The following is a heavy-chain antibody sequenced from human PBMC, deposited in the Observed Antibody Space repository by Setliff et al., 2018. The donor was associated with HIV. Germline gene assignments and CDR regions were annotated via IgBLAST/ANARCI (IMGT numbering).Heavy chain of an antibody. CDR2: INPNSGGT. Sequence: ASVKVSCKASGYTFTGYYMHWVRQAPGQGLEWMGWINPNSGGTDYAQKFQGRVTMTRDTSISTAYMELSGLTSDDTAIYYCAKQGYSDSLYAFDVWGQGTMVTVSS. CDR1: GYTFTGYY. D-gene: IGHD1-26*01. J-gene: IGHJ3*01. V-gene: IGHV1-2*02. CDR3: AKQGYSDSLYAFDV.